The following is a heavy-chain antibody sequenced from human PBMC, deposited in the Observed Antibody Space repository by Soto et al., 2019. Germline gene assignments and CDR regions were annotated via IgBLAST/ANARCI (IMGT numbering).Heavy chain of an antibody. CDR3: ARVGPAHYYDSSGYYSPLDY. D-gene: IGHD3-22*01. CDR1: GDTSSSYT. V-gene: IGHV1-69*13. Sequence: ASVKVSCKASGDTSSSYTINWVRQAPGQGLEWMGGIIPMFGTANYAQKFKGRVTITAGESTSTVYMELSSLRSEDTAVYYCARVGPAHYYDSSGYYSPLDYWGQGTLVTVSS. J-gene: IGHJ4*02. CDR2: IIPMFGTA.